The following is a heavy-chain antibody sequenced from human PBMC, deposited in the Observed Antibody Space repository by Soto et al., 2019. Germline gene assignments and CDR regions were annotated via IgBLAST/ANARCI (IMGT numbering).Heavy chain of an antibody. CDR1: GFTFSSYA. D-gene: IGHD3-3*01. V-gene: IGHV3-23*01. CDR3: AKDLLHYDFWSGYNDYMDV. CDR2: ISGSGGST. Sequence: GGSLRLSCAASGFTFSSYAMSWVRQAPGKGLEWVSAISGSGGSTYYADSVKGRFTISRDNSKNTLYLQMNSPRAEDTAVYYCAKDLLHYDFWSGYNDYMDVWGKGTTVTVSS. J-gene: IGHJ6*03.